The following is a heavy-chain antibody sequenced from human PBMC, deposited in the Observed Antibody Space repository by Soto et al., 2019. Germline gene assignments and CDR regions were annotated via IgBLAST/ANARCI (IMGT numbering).Heavy chain of an antibody. V-gene: IGHV4-59*01. J-gene: IGHJ3*02. CDR2: IHYTGST. CDR3: ARLYPYFDFMTGSKMFAFDI. Sequence: QVQMQDSGPGLVKPSETLSLTCTISNGSISSSYSSWIRQSPGKGLESIAYIHYTGSTNYNPSVMGRRPLLVDTSKSQFSLKLTSLTAAATAMLYFARLYPYFDFMTGSKMFAFDIWGQGKVVAVSS. D-gene: IGHD3-9*01. CDR1: NGSISSSY.